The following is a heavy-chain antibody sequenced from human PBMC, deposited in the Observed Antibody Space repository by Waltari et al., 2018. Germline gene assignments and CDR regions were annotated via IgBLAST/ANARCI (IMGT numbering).Heavy chain of an antibody. J-gene: IGHJ6*02. D-gene: IGHD3-3*01. CDR3: ASGRNTYYDFWSGYYGGYYGMDV. Sequence: QVQLVQSGAEVKKPGSSVKVSCKASGGTFSSYAISWVRQAPGQGLEWMGGISRIFGTANEERKFQGRVTIPADESTSTAYMELGSLRSEDTAVYYCASGRNTYYDFWSGYYGGYYGMDVWGQGTTVTVSS. CDR2: ISRIFGTA. CDR1: GGTFSSYA. V-gene: IGHV1-69*01.